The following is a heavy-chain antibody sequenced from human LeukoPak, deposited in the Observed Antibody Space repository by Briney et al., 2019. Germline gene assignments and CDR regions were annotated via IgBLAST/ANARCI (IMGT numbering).Heavy chain of an antibody. CDR2: ISSSGSTI. Sequence: GGSLRLSCTASGFTFSSYSMNWVRQAPGKGLEWVSYISSSGSTIYYADSVKGRFTISRDNAKNSLYLQVNSLRAEDTAVYYCARGPRLGDYSWVLPYYFDYWGQGTLVTVSS. D-gene: IGHD4-17*01. J-gene: IGHJ4*02. CDR1: GFTFSSYS. V-gene: IGHV3-48*04. CDR3: ARGPRLGDYSWVLPYYFDY.